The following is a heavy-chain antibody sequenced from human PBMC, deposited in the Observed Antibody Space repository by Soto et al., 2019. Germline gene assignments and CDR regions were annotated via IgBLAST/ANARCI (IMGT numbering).Heavy chain of an antibody. CDR2: INPSGGST. CDR3: ARGSKYSSGGYGLESYYYYGMDV. CDR1: GYTFTSYY. Sequence: QVQLVQSGAEVKKPGASVKVSCKASGYTFTSYYMHWVRQAPGQGLEWMGIINPSGGSTSYAQKFQGRVTMTRDTSTSTVDMELSSLRAEDTAVYYCARGSKYSSGGYGLESYYYYGMDVWGQGTTVTVAS. V-gene: IGHV1-46*01. D-gene: IGHD6-19*01. J-gene: IGHJ6*02.